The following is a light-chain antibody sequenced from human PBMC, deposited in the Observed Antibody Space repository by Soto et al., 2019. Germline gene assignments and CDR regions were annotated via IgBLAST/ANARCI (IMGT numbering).Light chain of an antibody. CDR3: QQAKSLPLT. Sequence: DIQMTQSPASVSASVGNRVTITCRASQSISTWVAWSQQKPGKAPNLLIFVASSLQSGVPSRFSGSGSGTDFTRTINTLKPEDCATCYCQQAKSLPLTFGQGTRLEI. V-gene: IGKV1-12*01. J-gene: IGKJ2*01. CDR2: VAS. CDR1: QSISTW.